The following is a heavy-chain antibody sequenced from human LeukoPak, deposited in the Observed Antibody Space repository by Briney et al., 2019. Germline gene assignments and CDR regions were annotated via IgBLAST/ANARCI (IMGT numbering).Heavy chain of an antibody. CDR3: AKSHDMVVIPTTIPGVDY. V-gene: IGHV3-48*01. D-gene: IGHD2-2*02. Sequence: GGSLRLSCAASGFTFNIYSLNWVRQAPGKGLEWISYISSSSSTIYYADSVRGRFTISRDNAKNSLYLEMNSLTAEDTAIYYCAKSHDMVVIPTTIPGVDYWGQGTLVTVSS. J-gene: IGHJ4*02. CDR2: ISSSSSTI. CDR1: GFTFNIYS.